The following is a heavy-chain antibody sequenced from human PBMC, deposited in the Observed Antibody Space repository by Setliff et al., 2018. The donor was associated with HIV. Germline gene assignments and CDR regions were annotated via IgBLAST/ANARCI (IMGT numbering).Heavy chain of an antibody. D-gene: IGHD2-21*01. V-gene: IGHV4-34*01. CDR1: GGSFSGYY. J-gene: IGHJ4*02. CDR3: ARAGVNFDY. CDR2: INHSGST. Sequence: KTSETLSLTCAVYGGSFSGYYWSWIRQPPGKGLEWIGEINHSGSTNYNPSLKSRVTISVDTSKNQFSLKLSSVTAADTAVYYCARAGVNFDYWGQGTLVTVSS.